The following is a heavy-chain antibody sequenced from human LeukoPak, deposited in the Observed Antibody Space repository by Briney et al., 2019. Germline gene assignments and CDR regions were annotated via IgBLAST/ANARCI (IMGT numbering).Heavy chain of an antibody. CDR2: IRYDGSNK. J-gene: IGHJ4*02. D-gene: IGHD3-9*01. Sequence: GGSLRLPCGASGFTFSTYGTHWVRQAPGKGLEWVAMIRYDGSNKYYADSVKGRFTISRDNSKNTMYLQMDSLRAEDTAVYYCATDGPNYNIDHWGQGILVTVSS. CDR3: ATDGPNYNIDH. CDR1: GFTFSTYG. V-gene: IGHV3-30*02.